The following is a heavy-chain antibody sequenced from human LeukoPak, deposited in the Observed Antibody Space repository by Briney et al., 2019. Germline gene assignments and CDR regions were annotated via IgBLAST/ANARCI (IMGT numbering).Heavy chain of an antibody. CDR2: INSDGDIT. J-gene: IGHJ4*02. D-gene: IGHD3-16*01. Sequence: GGSLRLSCAASAFTLSSYWMHWVRQAPGKGLIWVSRINSDGDITNYADSVKGRFTISRDNAKNSLYLQMNSLRAEDTALYYCAKGGAGGGAIDYWGQGTLVTVSS. V-gene: IGHV3-74*01. CDR1: AFTLSSYW. CDR3: AKGGAGGGAIDY.